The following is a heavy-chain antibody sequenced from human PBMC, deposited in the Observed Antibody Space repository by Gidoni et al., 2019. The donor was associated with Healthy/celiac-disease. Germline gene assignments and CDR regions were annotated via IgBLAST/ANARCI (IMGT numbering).Heavy chain of an antibody. CDR1: GGSISSSHW. CDR3: ARGWTEGIAAAGTWLSG. V-gene: IGHV4-4*02. Sequence: QVQLQESGPGLVKPSGTLSLTCAVSGGSISSSHWWSWVRQPPGKGLEWIGEIYHSGSTNYNPSLKSRVTISVDKSKNQFSLKLSSVTAADTAVYYCARGWTEGIAAAGTWLSGWGQGTLVTVSS. J-gene: IGHJ1*01. CDR2: IYHSGST. D-gene: IGHD6-13*01.